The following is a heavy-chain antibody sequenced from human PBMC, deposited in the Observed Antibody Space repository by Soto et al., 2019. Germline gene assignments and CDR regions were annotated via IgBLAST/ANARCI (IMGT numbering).Heavy chain of an antibody. Sequence: EVHLVESGGGLVQPGGSLRLSCAASGFTVSSKYMCWVRQAPGKGLEWVSLIQSGGPTYYADSVKGRFTISRDTSENTLHLQMDSLRAEDTAVYYCARDDVLCDGGRCYGVPLDVLGKGTTVTVSS. CDR2: IQSGGPT. V-gene: IGHV3-66*01. CDR1: GFTVSSKY. CDR3: ARDDVLCDGGRCYGVPLDV. D-gene: IGHD2-15*01. J-gene: IGHJ6*04.